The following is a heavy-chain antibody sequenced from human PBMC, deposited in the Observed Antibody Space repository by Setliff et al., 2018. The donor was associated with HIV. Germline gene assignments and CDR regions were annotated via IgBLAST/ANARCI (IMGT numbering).Heavy chain of an antibody. J-gene: IGHJ4*02. V-gene: IGHV4-39*01. CDR3: ARHYDSSGYGDYFDD. CDR1: GAPIDDASYY. Sequence: TLSLTCSVSGAPIDDASYYWAWIRQPPGKGLEWIGSIYFSERPYYNPSLSSRVTISVDTSKNQVSLWLRSVTAADTAVYYCARHYDSSGYGDYFDDWGRGILVTVSS. CDR2: IYFSERP. D-gene: IGHD3-22*01.